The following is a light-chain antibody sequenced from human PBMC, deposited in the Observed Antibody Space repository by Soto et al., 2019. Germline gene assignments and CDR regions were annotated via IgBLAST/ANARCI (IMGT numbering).Light chain of an antibody. CDR1: SSNIGSNT. CDR2: SNN. CDR3: ATDDVSLNAVV. V-gene: IGLV1-44*01. J-gene: IGLJ2*01. Sequence: QSVLTQPPSASGTPGQRVTISCSGSSSNIGSNTVNWYQQLPGTAPKLLIHSNNQRPSGVPDRFSGSKSGTSASLAISGLQSEDEADHYCATDDVSLNAVVFGGGTKLTVL.